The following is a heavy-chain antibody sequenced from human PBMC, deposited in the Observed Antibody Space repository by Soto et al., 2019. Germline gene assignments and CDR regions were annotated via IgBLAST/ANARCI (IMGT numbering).Heavy chain of an antibody. V-gene: IGHV3-23*01. CDR2: ITGSGGDT. CDR3: SKLPYVDACDSAACFQFEY. CDR1: GFTFNNYA. J-gene: IGHJ4*01. Sequence: EVQLLESGGGSVPPGGSLRLSCAASGFTFNNYAMAWVRQIPGKGLQWVATITGSGGDTYYADAVKGRFTISRDNSRNTLFLHMSQLSAEETAVYSCSKLPYVDACDSAACFQFEYWGHGSLVTVSS. D-gene: IGHD6-13*01.